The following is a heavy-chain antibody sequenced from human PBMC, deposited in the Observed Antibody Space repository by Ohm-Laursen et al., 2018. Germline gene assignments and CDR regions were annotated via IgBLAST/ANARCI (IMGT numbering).Heavy chain of an antibody. CDR3: ARDVRYSSEVDWFDP. D-gene: IGHD6-25*01. Sequence: GTLSLTCTVYGDSFSGSYCSWIRQPPGQGLEWIGEINHRGTTNYKSSLKSRVTISVDTSKNQLLLELTSVTAADAAVYYCARDVRYSSEVDWFDPWGQGTLVTVSS. CDR1: GDSFSGSY. J-gene: IGHJ5*02. CDR2: INHRGTT. V-gene: IGHV4-34*01.